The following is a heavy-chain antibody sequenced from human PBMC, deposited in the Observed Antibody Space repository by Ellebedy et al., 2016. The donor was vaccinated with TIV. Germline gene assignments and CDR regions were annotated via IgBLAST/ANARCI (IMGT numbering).Heavy chain of an antibody. J-gene: IGHJ4*02. CDR1: GLTFSGYA. Sequence: GESLKISCAVSGLTFSGYAMQWVRQAPGKGLEWVAVISHDGSRKEYADSVKGRFTISRDDSKDTLYLQMNSLKTDDTAVYYCTELHGGPGYCSGGGCWGQGSLVTVSS. D-gene: IGHD2-15*01. CDR2: ISHDGSRK. CDR3: TELHGGPGYCSGGGC. V-gene: IGHV3-30-3*01.